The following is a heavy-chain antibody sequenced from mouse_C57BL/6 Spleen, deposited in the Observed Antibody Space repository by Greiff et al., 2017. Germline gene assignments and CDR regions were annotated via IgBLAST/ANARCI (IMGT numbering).Heavy chain of an antibody. CDR2: IAPNSGGT. Sequence: QVQLQQSGAELVKPGASAKLSCKASGYTFTSYWMHWVKQRPGRGLEWIGRIAPNSGGTKYNEKFKSKATLTVDKPSSTAYMQLSSLTSEDSAVYYCAGYYGSSHWYFDVWGTGTTVTVSS. D-gene: IGHD1-1*01. CDR1: GYTFTSYW. CDR3: AGYYGSSHWYFDV. V-gene: IGHV1-72*01. J-gene: IGHJ1*03.